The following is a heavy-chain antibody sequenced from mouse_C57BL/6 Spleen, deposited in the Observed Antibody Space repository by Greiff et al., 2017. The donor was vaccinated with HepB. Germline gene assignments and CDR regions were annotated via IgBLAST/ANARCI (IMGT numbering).Heavy chain of an antibody. J-gene: IGHJ3*01. V-gene: IGHV1-59*01. D-gene: IGHD2-5*01. CDR1: GYTFTSYW. Sequence: VQLQQPGAELVRPGTSVKLSCKASGYTFTSYWMHWVKQRPGQGLEWIGVIDPSDSYTNYNQKFKGKATLTVDTSSSTAYMQLSSLTSEDSAVYYCARGGYYSNYAAWFAYWGQGTLVTVSA. CDR3: ARGGYYSNYAAWFAY. CDR2: IDPSDSYT.